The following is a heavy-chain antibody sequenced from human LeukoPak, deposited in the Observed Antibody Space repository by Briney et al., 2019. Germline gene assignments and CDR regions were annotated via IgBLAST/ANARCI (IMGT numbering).Heavy chain of an antibody. D-gene: IGHD3-10*01. CDR3: ARGYYYGSGSYWGNWFDP. V-gene: IGHV4-4*02. J-gene: IGHJ5*02. CDR1: GGSISSSNW. CDR2: IYHSGST. Sequence: SETLSLTCTVSGGSISSSNWWSWVRQPPGKGLEWIGEIYHSGSTNYNPSLKSRVTISVDKSKNQFSLKLSSVTAADTAVYYCARGYYYGSGSYWGNWFDPWGQGTLVTVSS.